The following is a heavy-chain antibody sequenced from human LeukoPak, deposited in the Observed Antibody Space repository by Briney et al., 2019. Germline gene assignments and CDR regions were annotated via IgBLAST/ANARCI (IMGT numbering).Heavy chain of an antibody. CDR3: AKDRVVIPASSSDY. Sequence: PGGSLRLSCAASGFTFSSYGMSWVRQAPGKGLEWVSAISGSGGSTYYADSVKGRFTISRDNSKNTLYLHMNSLRAEDTAVFYCAKDRVVIPASSSDYWGQGTLVTVSS. V-gene: IGHV3-23*01. D-gene: IGHD2-2*01. CDR2: ISGSGGST. J-gene: IGHJ4*02. CDR1: GFTFSSYG.